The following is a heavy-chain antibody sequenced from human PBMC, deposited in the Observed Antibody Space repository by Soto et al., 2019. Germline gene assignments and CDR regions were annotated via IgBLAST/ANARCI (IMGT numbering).Heavy chain of an antibody. D-gene: IGHD3-16*01. Sequence: GASVKVSSKASGYTFNSYDINGVRHATGQGLEWMGWMNPNSGNTGYAQKFQGRVTMTRNTSISTAYMELSSLRSEDTAVYYCARGPMWDYVWGSYWRSPPYYYGMDVWGQGTTVTVSS. CDR3: ARGPMWDYVWGSYWRSPPYYYGMDV. J-gene: IGHJ6*02. CDR1: GYTFNSYD. CDR2: MNPNSGNT. V-gene: IGHV1-8*01.